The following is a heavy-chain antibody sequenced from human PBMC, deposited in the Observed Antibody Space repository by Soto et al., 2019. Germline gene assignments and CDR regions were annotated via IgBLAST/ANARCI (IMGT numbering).Heavy chain of an antibody. Sequence: SETLSLTCSVSGGSISSGGYYWSWIRQHPGKGLEWIGYIYYSGSTYYNPSLKSRITMSVDTSKNQFSLKLSSVTAADTAVYYCAKDYCDSPRCYLPDYWGQGALVTVSS. CDR1: GGSISSGGYY. CDR3: AKDYCDSPRCYLPDY. D-gene: IGHD2-2*01. V-gene: IGHV4-31*03. CDR2: IYYSGST. J-gene: IGHJ4*02.